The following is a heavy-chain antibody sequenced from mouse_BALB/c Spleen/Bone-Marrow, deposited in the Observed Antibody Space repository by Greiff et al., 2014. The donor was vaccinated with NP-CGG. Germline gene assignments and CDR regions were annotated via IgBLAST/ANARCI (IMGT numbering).Heavy chain of an antibody. CDR3: ARHAYYDQTEVSFVC. CDR2: ISGDGRYT. J-gene: IGHJ3*01. Sequence: EVKLVESGGGLVKSGGSLKLSGAASGFSFSNYGMSWLRQTPEKRLEWVATISGDGRYTFYSDSVKGRFTISRDNAKNNLYLQLSSLRSEDTALYYCARHAYYDQTEVSFVCWGQGTLVTVSA. D-gene: IGHD2-4*01. CDR1: GFSFSNYG. V-gene: IGHV5-9-2*01.